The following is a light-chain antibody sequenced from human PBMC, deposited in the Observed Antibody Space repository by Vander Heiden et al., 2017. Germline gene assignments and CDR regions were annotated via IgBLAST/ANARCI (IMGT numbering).Light chain of an antibody. J-gene: IGKJ2*03. CDR1: NSISNY. CDR3: QHRVTAPFS. Sequence: DIQMTQSPSSLSASVGDRVTITCRASNSISNYLNWYQQTPGNAPKLLILAVYSLQSRVPSAFSGSASVREFTLTISSRLPEAFTTEYCQHRVTAPFSFG. CDR2: AVY. V-gene: IGKV1-39*01.